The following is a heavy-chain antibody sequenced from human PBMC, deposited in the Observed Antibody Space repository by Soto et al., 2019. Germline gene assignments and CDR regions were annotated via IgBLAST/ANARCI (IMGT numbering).Heavy chain of an antibody. J-gene: IGHJ6*02. CDR3: ARNHHEQLAYYYYYGMDV. V-gene: IGHV3-30-3*01. CDR2: ISYDGSNK. Sequence: GGSLRLSCAASGFTFSSYAMHWVRQAPGKGLEWVAVISYDGSNKYYADSVKGRFTISRDNSKNTLYLQMNSLRAEDTAVYYCARNHHEQLAYYYYYGMDVWGQGTTVTVSS. CDR1: GFTFSSYA. D-gene: IGHD6-6*01.